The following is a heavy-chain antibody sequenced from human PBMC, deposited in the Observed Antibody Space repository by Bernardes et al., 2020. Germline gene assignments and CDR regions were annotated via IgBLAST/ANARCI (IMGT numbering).Heavy chain of an antibody. D-gene: IGHD6-6*01. J-gene: IGHJ6*03. V-gene: IGHV3-53*01. CDR1: GFTVSNNY. Sequence: GGSLRLSCSASGFTVSNNYMSWVRQAPGKGLEWVSVIYSGDYTYYADSVKGRFTISRDNSKNTFYLQMNSLRAEDTAVYYCARVPPGLVSLIDQHYYMDVWGRGTTVTVSS. CDR2: IYSGDYT. CDR3: ARVPPGLVSLIDQHYYMDV.